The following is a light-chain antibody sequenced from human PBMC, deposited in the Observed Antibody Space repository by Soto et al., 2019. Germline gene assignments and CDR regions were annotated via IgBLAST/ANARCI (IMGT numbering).Light chain of an antibody. CDR1: QSVSYN. V-gene: IGKV3-15*01. J-gene: IGKJ4*01. CDR2: GAF. Sequence: EIVMTQSLATLSVSPGETATLSCRASQSVSYNLAWYQQKPGQGPRLVIYGAFSRATGIPARFSGSGSGTEFTLTISSLQSEDFAVYYCQQYKNWPPLTFGGGTKVEIK. CDR3: QQYKNWPPLT.